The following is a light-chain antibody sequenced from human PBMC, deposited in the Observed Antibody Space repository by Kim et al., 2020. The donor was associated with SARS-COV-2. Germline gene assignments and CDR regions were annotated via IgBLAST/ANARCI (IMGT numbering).Light chain of an antibody. J-gene: IGLJ2*01. CDR2: GRN. CDR1: SLRSYY. Sequence: SELTQDPVVSVALGQTVRITCQGDSLRSYYATWYQQKPRQAPVLVIYGRNNRPSGIPDRFSGSASGNTASLTITGTQAEDEADFYCQSRDSGGKVVFGGGTQLTVL. CDR3: QSRDSGGKVV. V-gene: IGLV3-19*01.